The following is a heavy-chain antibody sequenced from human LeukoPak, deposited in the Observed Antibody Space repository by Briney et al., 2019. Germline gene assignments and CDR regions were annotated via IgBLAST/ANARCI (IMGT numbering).Heavy chain of an antibody. J-gene: IGHJ4*02. CDR2: ISGSGGST. CDR1: GFTFSSYA. Sequence: GGSLRLSCAASGFTFSSYAMSWVRQAPGKGLEWVSAISGSGGSTYYADSVKGRFTISRDNSKNTLYLQMNSLRAEDTAVYYCATEVVGYGDVHYFDFWGQGTLVTVSS. D-gene: IGHD4-17*01. V-gene: IGHV3-23*01. CDR3: ATEVVGYGDVHYFDF.